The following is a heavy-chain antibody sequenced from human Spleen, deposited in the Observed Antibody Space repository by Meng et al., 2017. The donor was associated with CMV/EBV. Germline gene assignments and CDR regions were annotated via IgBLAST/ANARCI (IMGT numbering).Heavy chain of an antibody. Sequence: QVQLQQSGPGLVKPSHTLSLSCAISGDSVSSNSAAWNWIRQSPSSGLEWLGRTYYRSKWYNHYAVSVKSRITINPANSKNQFSMQLNPVTPEDTAVYYCARGGVAAGYYYFDYWGQGTLVTVSS. J-gene: IGHJ4*02. CDR3: ARGGVAAGYYYFDY. D-gene: IGHD6-13*01. CDR1: GDSVSSNSAA. V-gene: IGHV6-1*01. CDR2: TYYRSKWYN.